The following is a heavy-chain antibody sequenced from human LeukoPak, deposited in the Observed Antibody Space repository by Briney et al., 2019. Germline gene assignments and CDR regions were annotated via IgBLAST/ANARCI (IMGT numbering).Heavy chain of an antibody. J-gene: IGHJ4*02. D-gene: IGHD3-22*01. Sequence: GGSLRLSCAASGFTFSSYWMHWVRQAPGKGLVWVSRINSDGSSTSYADSVKGRFTISRDNAKNTLYLQMNSLRAEDTAVYYCARGRSXIVXXXXPDYXGQGXLVTVS. V-gene: IGHV3-74*01. CDR1: GFTFSSYW. CDR2: INSDGSST. CDR3: ARGRSXIVXXXXPDY.